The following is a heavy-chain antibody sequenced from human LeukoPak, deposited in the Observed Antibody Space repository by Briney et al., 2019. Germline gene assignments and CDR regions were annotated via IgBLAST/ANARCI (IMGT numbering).Heavy chain of an antibody. J-gene: IGHJ6*02. CDR1: GFTFSSYA. Sequence: GGSLRLSCSASGFTFSSYAMHWVRQAPGKGLEYVSAISSNGGSTYYADSVKGRFTISRDNSKNTLYLQMSSLRAEDTAAYYCAKERYCSSTSCYFYYYGMDVWGQGTTVTVSS. D-gene: IGHD2-2*01. CDR2: ISSNGGST. V-gene: IGHV3-64D*06. CDR3: AKERYCSSTSCYFYYYGMDV.